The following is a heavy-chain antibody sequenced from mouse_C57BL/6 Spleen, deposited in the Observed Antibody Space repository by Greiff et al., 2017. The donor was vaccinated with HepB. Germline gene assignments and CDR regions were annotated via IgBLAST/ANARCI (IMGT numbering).Heavy chain of an antibody. Sequence: EVQGVESGPELVKPGASVKMSCKASGYTFTDYNMHWVKQSHGKSLEWIGYINPNNGGTSYNQKFKGKATLTVNKSSSTAYMELRSLTSEDSAVYYCARYYYGSTWYFDVWGTGTTVTVSS. J-gene: IGHJ1*03. CDR2: INPNNGGT. CDR1: GYTFTDYN. V-gene: IGHV1-22*01. CDR3: ARYYYGSTWYFDV. D-gene: IGHD1-1*01.